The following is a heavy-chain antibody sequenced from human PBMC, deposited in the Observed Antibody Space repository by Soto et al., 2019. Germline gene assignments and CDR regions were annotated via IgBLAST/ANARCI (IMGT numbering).Heavy chain of an antibody. J-gene: IGHJ6*02. Sequence: PSETLSLTCTVSGGSISSFYWSWIRQPPGKGLEWIGYIFYSGSTNYNTSLKSRVTISVDKSKNQFSLKVTSVTAADTAVYYCARVSGSYYYGMDVWGQGTTVTVSS. CDR3: ARVSGSYYYGMDV. CDR1: GGSISSFY. CDR2: IFYSGST. V-gene: IGHV4-59*12.